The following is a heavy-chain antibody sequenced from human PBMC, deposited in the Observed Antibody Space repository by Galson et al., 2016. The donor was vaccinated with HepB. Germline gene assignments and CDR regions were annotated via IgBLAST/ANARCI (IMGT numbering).Heavy chain of an antibody. CDR1: GFTFNAHW. Sequence: SLRLSCAASGFTFNAHWMNWVRQAPGKGLEWVANIRGDGIVSYYAGSVRGRFTFSRDKAKNALYLQMNGLRVDETAVYYCSREMPGSYFDWGQGTLVTVSS. CDR2: IRGDGIVS. D-gene: IGHD3-10*01. CDR3: SREMPGSYFD. V-gene: IGHV3-7*01. J-gene: IGHJ4*02.